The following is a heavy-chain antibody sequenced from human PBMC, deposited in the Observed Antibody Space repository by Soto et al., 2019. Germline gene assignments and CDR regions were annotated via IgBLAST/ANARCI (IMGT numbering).Heavy chain of an antibody. Sequence: PSETLSLTCAVYGGSFSGYYWSWIRQPPGKGLEWIGEINHSGSTNYNPSLKSRVTISVDTSKNQFSLKLSSVTAADTAVYYCARVVRRALRAFDIWGQGTMVTVSS. CDR1: GGSFSGYY. J-gene: IGHJ3*02. V-gene: IGHV4-34*01. CDR2: INHSGST. CDR3: ARVVRRALRAFDI.